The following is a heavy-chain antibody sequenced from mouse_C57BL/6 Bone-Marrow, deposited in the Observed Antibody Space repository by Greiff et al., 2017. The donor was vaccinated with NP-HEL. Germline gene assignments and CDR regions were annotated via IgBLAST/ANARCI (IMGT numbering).Heavy chain of an antibody. D-gene: IGHD3-3*01. CDR1: GFSLTSYG. Sequence: QVQLKESGPGLVAPSQSLSITCTVSGFSLTSYGVHWVRQPPGKGLEWLVVIWSDGSTTYNSALKSRLSISKDNSKSQVCVKMNSLQTDDTAMYYCARQRGRFWYFDVWGTGTTVTVSS. CDR3: ARQRGRFWYFDV. J-gene: IGHJ1*03. V-gene: IGHV2-6-1*01. CDR2: IWSDGST.